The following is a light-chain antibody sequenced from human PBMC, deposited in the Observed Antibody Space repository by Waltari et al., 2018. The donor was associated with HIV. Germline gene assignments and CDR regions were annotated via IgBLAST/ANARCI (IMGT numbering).Light chain of an antibody. CDR1: RPHIGPGYV. V-gene: IGLV1-40*01. CDR2: ATT. Sequence: QSVLTQPPSVTWTPGQMVTISSTGSRPHIGPGYVVHWAQQPPGPAPTLLIQATTNRPSWVPDRFCRSRSGTSASLAITGLQAADEADYYCPSYDSGLSGSTVFGGGTKLTVL. J-gene: IGLJ2*01. CDR3: PSYDSGLSGSTV.